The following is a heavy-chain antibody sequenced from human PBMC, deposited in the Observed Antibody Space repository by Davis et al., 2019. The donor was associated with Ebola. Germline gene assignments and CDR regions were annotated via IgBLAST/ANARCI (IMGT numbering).Heavy chain of an antibody. CDR1: GGTFSSYA. CDR3: ARRGRARGMDV. J-gene: IGHJ6*02. Sequence: AASVKVSCKASGGTFSSYAISWVRQAPGQGLEWMGGIIPIFGTANYAQKFQGRVTMTADESTSTAYMELSSLRSEDTAVYYCARRGRARGMDVWGQGTTVTVSS. V-gene: IGHV1-69*13. CDR2: IIPIFGTA. D-gene: IGHD3-10*01.